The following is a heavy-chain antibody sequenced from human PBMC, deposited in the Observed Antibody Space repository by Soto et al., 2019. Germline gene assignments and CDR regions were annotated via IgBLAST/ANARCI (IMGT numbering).Heavy chain of an antibody. J-gene: IGHJ6*03. Sequence: PSETLSLTCTVSGGSISSSSYYWGWIRQPPGKGLEWIGSIYYSGSTYYNPSLKSRVTISVDSSKSQFSLKLSSVTAADTAVYDFARHPRYFSYYPYMDGWAKGPRSPSP. D-gene: IGHD3-9*01. CDR1: GGSISSSSYY. V-gene: IGHV4-39*01. CDR3: ARHPRYFSYYPYMDG. CDR2: IYYSGST.